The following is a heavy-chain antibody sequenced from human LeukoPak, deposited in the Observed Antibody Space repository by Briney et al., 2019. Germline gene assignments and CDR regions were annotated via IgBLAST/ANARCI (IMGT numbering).Heavy chain of an antibody. V-gene: IGHV1-69*04. CDR1: GGTFSRYA. Sequence: GSSVNVSCKASGGTFSRYAISWVRQAPGQGLEWMGRIIPILGIANYAQKFQGRVTITADKSTSTAYMELSSLRSEDTAVYYCARDTNDSSGYYAFDIWGQGTMVTVSS. J-gene: IGHJ3*02. CDR3: ARDTNDSSGYYAFDI. CDR2: IIPILGIA. D-gene: IGHD3-22*01.